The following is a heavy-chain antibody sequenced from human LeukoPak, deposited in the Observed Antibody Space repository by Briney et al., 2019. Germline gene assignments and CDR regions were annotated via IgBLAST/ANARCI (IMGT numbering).Heavy chain of an antibody. J-gene: IGHJ6*02. CDR2: IYYSGST. CDR1: GGSISSSSYY. V-gene: IGHV4-39*01. Sequence: SETLSLTCTVSGGSISSSSYYWGWIRQPPGKGLEWIGSIYYSGSTYYNPSLKSRVTISVDTSKNQFSLKLSSVTAADTAVYYCARKRYYYYGMDVWGQGTTVTVSS. CDR3: ARKRYYYYGMDV.